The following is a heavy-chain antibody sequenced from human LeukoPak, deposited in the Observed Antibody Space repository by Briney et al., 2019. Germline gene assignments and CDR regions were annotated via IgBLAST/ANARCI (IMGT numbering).Heavy chain of an antibody. CDR3: AKEWGLHIVVVTAIDY. D-gene: IGHD2-21*02. CDR2: FSPSGGGT. J-gene: IGHJ4*02. V-gene: IGHV3-23*01. Sequence: HPGGSLRLSCAASGFTFSSYAMSWVRQAPGKGLEWVSAFSPSGGGTYYADSVKGRFTISRDNAKNSLYLQMNSLRAEDTAVYYCAKEWGLHIVVVTAIDYWGQGTLVTVSS. CDR1: GFTFSSYA.